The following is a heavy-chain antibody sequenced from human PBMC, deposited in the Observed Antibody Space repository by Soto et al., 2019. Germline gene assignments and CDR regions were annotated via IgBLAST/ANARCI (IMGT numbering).Heavy chain of an antibody. V-gene: IGHV3-21*01. CDR3: ARVAY. CDR2: ISSGSSDT. Sequence: GSLRLSCEASGFTFSRVSMKWGRQVPGKGLEWVASISSGSSDTWYADSVKGRFIISRDNAQNSLFLQMNTLRPEDTAMYYCARVAYWGPGTQVTVSS. CDR1: GFTFSRVS. J-gene: IGHJ4*02.